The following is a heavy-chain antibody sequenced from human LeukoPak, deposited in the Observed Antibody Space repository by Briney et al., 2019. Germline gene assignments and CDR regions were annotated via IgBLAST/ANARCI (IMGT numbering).Heavy chain of an antibody. D-gene: IGHD3-10*01. CDR2: TSYDGSKK. Sequence: GGSLRLSCAASGFIFNDYDMHWVRQAPGKGLEWVAVTSYDGSKKYYADSVKGRFTISRDNSKKILYLQMNSLRDEDVGKHPCGDAPHYDGSGSYQQPFDYWGQGTLVTVSS. J-gene: IGHJ4*02. V-gene: IGHV3-30*03. CDR3: GDAPHYDGSGSYQQPFDY. CDR1: GFIFNDYD.